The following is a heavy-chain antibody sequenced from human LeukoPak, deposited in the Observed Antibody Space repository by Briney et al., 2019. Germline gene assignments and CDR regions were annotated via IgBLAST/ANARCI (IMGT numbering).Heavy chain of an antibody. CDR1: GFTFSSYG. J-gene: IGHJ4*02. CDR3: AREGGSYSNYFDY. CDR2: ISGSGGST. Sequence: GGSLRLSCAASGFTFSSYGMSWVRQAPGKGLEWVSAISGSGGSTYYADSVKGRFTISRDNSKNTLYLQMNSLKAEDTAIYYCAREGGSYSNYFDYWGQGTLVTVSS. D-gene: IGHD1-26*01. V-gene: IGHV3-23*01.